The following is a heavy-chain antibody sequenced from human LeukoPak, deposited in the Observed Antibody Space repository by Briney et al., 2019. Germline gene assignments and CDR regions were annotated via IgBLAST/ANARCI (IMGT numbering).Heavy chain of an antibody. CDR3: ASRNRWHYFDS. J-gene: IGHJ4*02. CDR1: GFTFSSYA. CDR2: ISNRGDDT. D-gene: IGHD2-15*01. Sequence: GGSLRLSCAASGFTFSSYAMSWVRQAPGKGLEWVSAISNRGDDTYYADCVKGRFTISRDNSKNTLYLQMNSLRAEDTAVYYCASRNRWHYFDSWGQGTLVTVSS. V-gene: IGHV3-23*01.